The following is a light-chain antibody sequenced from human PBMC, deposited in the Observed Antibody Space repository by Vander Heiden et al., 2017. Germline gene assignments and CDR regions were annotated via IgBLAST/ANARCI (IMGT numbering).Light chain of an antibody. V-gene: IGKV2-28*01. CDR1: QSLLHNNGYNY. CDR2: LGS. Sequence: DIVMTQSPLSLPVTPGEPASISCRSSQSLLHNNGYNYLDWYLQKPGQSPQLLIYLGSNRASGVPDRFTGSRSGTDFTLKISRVEAEDVGVYYCMQALQNPTFGPGTKVEIK. CDR3: MQALQNPT. J-gene: IGKJ1*01.